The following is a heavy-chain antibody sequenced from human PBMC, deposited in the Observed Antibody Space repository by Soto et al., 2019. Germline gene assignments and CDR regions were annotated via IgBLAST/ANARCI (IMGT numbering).Heavy chain of an antibody. CDR1: GDSVSSNSAA. V-gene: IGHV6-1*01. CDR2: TYYRSKWYN. CDR3: ERDTQDSIAAAGTGFDY. D-gene: IGHD6-13*01. J-gene: IGHJ4*02. Sequence: SQTLSLTCAISGDSVSSNSAAWNWIRQSPSRGLEWLGRTYYRSKWYNDYTVSVKSRITINPDTSKNQFSLQLNSVTPEDTAVYYCERDTQDSIAAAGTGFDYWGQGTLVTVSS.